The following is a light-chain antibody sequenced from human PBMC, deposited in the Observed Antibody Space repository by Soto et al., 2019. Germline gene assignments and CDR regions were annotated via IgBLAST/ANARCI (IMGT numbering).Light chain of an antibody. CDR3: QKDYSTLYT. Sequence: DIVMTQSPDSLAVSLGERATINCKSSQSVLYSSNNKNYLAWYQQKPGQPPKLLIYWASTRESGVPDRFSGSGSGTDFTLTISSLQDEDVAVYYCQKDYSTLYTFGQGTKLEIK. V-gene: IGKV4-1*01. CDR1: QSVLYSSNNKNY. J-gene: IGKJ2*01. CDR2: WAS.